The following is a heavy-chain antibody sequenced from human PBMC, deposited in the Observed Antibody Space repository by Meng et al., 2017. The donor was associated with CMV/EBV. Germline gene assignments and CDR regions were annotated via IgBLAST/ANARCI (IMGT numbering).Heavy chain of an antibody. CDR1: GGSFSGYH. J-gene: IGHJ2*01. V-gene: IGHV4-34*01. CDR2: INHSGST. CDR3: ARDQGIPDGYFDL. Sequence: LPRWVAGMLKLSEPLSLTRAFYGGSFSGYHWSWIRQPPGKGLEWIGEINHSGSTNYNPSLKSRVTISVDTSKNQFSLKLSSVTAADTAVYYCARDQGIPDGYFDLWGRGTLVTVSS. D-gene: IGHD2-21*01.